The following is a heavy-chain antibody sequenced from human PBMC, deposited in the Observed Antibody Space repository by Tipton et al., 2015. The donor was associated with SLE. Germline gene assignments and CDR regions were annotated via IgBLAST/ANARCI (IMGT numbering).Heavy chain of an antibody. CDR2: IYYSGST. CDR3: ARWQGYCGSTSCRQFDY. CDR1: GGSISSSSYY. D-gene: IGHD2-2*01. V-gene: IGHV4-39*07. Sequence: LRLSCIVSGGSISSSSYYWGWIRQPPGKGLEWIGSIYYSGSTYYNPSLKSRVTISVDTSKNQFSLKLSSVTAADTAVYYCARWQGYCGSTSCRQFDYWGQGTLVTVSS. J-gene: IGHJ4*02.